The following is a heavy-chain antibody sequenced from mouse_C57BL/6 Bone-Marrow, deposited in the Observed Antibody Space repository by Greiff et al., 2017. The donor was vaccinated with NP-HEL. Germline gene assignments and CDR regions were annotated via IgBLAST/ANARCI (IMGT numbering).Heavy chain of an antibody. CDR3: ARHSGADY. Sequence: EVQGVESGGDLVKPGGSLKLSCAASGFTFSSYGMSWVRQTPDKRLEWVATISSGGSYTYYPDSVKGRFTISRDNAKNTLYLQMSSLKSEDTAMYYWARHSGADYGGQGTTLTVSS. CDR2: ISSGGSYT. V-gene: IGHV5-6*01. J-gene: IGHJ2*01. CDR1: GFTFSSYG. D-gene: IGHD4-1*01.